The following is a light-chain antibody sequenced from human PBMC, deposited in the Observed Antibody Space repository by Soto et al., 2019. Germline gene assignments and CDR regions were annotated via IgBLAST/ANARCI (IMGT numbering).Light chain of an antibody. CDR3: QSYDTSNQRV. J-gene: IGLJ3*02. CDR1: SGTIAGNS. CDR2: EGY. V-gene: IGLV6-57*02. Sequence: NFMLTQPHSVSESPGKTITISCTGISGTIAGNSVRWYQQRPGSVPTTVIQEGYIRASGVPDRFSGSIDSSSNSASLTISGLKTEDEADYYCQSYDTSNQRVFGGGTKLTVL.